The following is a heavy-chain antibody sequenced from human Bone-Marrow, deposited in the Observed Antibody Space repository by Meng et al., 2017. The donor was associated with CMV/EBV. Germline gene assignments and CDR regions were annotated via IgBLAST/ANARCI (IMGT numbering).Heavy chain of an antibody. CDR3: ARDKSIAARRSNWFDP. J-gene: IGHJ5*02. V-gene: IGHV1-2*02. Sequence: SGYTFTGYYMHWVRKAPGQGLEWMGWINPNSGGTNYAQKFQGRVTMTRDTSISTAYMELSRLRSDDTAVYYCARDKSIAARRSNWFDPWGQGTLVTVSS. CDR2: INPNSGGT. CDR1: GYTFTGYY. D-gene: IGHD6-6*01.